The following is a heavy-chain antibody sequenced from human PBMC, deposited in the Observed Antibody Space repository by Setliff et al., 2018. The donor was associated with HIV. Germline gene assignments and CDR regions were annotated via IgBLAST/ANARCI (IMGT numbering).Heavy chain of an antibody. CDR1: GFTFSSYW. V-gene: IGHV3-74*01. CDR3: AREADSTKYYYMDV. CDR2: INSDGSST. Sequence: GGSLRLSCAASGFTFSSYWMHWVRQAPGKGLVWVSRINSDGSSTSYADSVKGRFTISRDNAKNTLYLQMNSLRAEDTAVYYCAREADSTKYYYMDVWGKGTTVTVSS. J-gene: IGHJ6*03. D-gene: IGHD3-22*01.